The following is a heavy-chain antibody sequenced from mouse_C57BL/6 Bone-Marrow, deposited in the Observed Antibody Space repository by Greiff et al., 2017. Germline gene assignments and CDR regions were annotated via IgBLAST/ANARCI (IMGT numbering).Heavy chain of an antibody. J-gene: IGHJ2*01. CDR2: IHPSDSDT. Sequence: QVQLQQPGAELVKPGASVKVSCKASGYTFTSYWMHWVKQRPGQGLEWIGRIHPSDSDTNYNQKFKGKATLTVDKSSSTAYMQLSSLTSEDCAVYYCAICYDYDGGGYYYDQWGQSNTRTVSS. CDR3: AICYDYDGGGYYYDQ. CDR1: GYTFTSYW. V-gene: IGHV1-74*01. D-gene: IGHD2-4*01.